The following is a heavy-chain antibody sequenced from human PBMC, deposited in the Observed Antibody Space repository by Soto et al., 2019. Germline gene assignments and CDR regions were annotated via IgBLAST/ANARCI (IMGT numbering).Heavy chain of an antibody. V-gene: IGHV3-23*01. J-gene: IGHJ4*02. D-gene: IGHD3-22*01. CDR3: TTYSRGASVGFDY. CDR1: GFTFSRSA. Sequence: PGGSLRLSCEASGFTFSRSAMSWVRQAPGKGLEWVSGISGGDGDTSYADSVKGRFTISRDNSQNMLYLQMNSLKTEDTAVYYCTTYSRGASVGFDYWGQGTLVTVSS. CDR2: ISGGDGDT.